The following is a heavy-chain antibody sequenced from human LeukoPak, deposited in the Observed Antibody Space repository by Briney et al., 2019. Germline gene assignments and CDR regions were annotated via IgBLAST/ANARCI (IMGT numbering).Heavy chain of an antibody. V-gene: IGHV3-23*01. J-gene: IGHJ6*03. CDR1: GFTFSSYG. Sequence: GGTLRLSCAASGFTFSSYGMSWVRQAPGKGLEWVSAISGSGGSTYYADSVKGRFTISRDNSKNTLYLQMNSLRAEDTAVYYCAKGKPYDYYYMDVWGKGTTVTISS. CDR3: AKGKPYDYYYMDV. D-gene: IGHD1-14*01. CDR2: ISGSGGST.